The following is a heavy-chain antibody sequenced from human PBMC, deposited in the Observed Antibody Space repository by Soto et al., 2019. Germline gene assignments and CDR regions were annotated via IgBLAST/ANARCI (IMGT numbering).Heavy chain of an antibody. J-gene: IGHJ6*02. V-gene: IGHV3-72*01. CDR3: ARGATATTNYYYGLDV. CDR2: TRNQAKRYTT. D-gene: IGHD4-17*01. Sequence: EVQLVESGGGLVQPGGSLRLSCAASGFTFSDHYMDWARQAPGKGLEWVGRTRNQAKRYTTEYAASVKGRFTISRDDSKNSLFLQMTSLKAEDTAVYYCARGATATTNYYYGLDVWGQGTTVTVSS. CDR1: GFTFSDHY.